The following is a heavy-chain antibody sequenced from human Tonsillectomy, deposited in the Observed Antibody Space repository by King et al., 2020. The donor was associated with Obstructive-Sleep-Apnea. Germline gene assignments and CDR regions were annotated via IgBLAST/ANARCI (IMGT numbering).Heavy chain of an antibody. Sequence: VQLVESGGGVVQPGRSLRLSCAASGFTFSSYAMHWVRQAPGKGLEWVAVISYDGSNKYYADSVKGRFTISRDNSKNTLYLQMNSLRAEDTAVYYCARDVLRFLEWLGGLDYYYYGMDVWGQGTTVTVSS. D-gene: IGHD3-3*01. CDR2: ISYDGSNK. CDR1: GFTFSSYA. V-gene: IGHV3-30*04. J-gene: IGHJ6*02. CDR3: ARDVLRFLEWLGGLDYYYYGMDV.